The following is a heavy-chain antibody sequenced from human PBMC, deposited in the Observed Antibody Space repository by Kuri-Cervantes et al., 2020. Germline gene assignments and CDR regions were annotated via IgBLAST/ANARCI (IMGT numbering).Heavy chain of an antibody. CDR1: GYTFTSYG. V-gene: IGHV1-18*01. D-gene: IGHD4-11*01. CDR2: ISAYNGDT. J-gene: IGHJ3*02. CDR3: ARDLQRYYRDYGGDAFDI. Sequence: ASVKVSCKASGYTFTSYGISWVRQAPGQGLEWMGWISAYNGDTNYAQKLQGRVTMTTDTSTSTAYMELRSLRSDDTAVYYCARDLQRYYRDYGGDAFDIWGQGTMVTVSS.